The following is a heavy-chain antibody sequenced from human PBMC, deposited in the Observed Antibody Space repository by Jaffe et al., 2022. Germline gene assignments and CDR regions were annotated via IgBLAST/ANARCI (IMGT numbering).Heavy chain of an antibody. CDR2: IHYSGST. CDR1: GASISSYF. D-gene: IGHD2-15*01. V-gene: IGHV4-59*01. J-gene: IGHJ3*02. Sequence: QVQLQESGPGLVKPSETLSLTCTVSGASISSYFWSWIRQAPGKGLEWIGNIHYSGSTNYNPSLKSRVTISVDTSKNQFSLKLSSVSAADTAVYYCAKEGNCSGGSCTVDVFDIWGQGTVVTVSS. CDR3: AKEGNCSGGSCTVDVFDI.